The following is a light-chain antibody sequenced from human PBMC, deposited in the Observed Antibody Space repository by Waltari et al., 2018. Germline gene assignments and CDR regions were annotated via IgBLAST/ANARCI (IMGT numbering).Light chain of an antibody. J-gene: IGLJ3*02. CDR1: VLPRKY. CDR2: KDN. V-gene: IGLV3-25*03. Sequence: SSELTQPPSVSVSPGQTALITCSGDVLPRKYVSWYQQKAGRAPRLIIFKDNERPSGISERFSASTSGTIVSLTISDVQAEDEADYYCQSVDITDTCGLFGGGTKLTV. CDR3: QSVDITDTCGL.